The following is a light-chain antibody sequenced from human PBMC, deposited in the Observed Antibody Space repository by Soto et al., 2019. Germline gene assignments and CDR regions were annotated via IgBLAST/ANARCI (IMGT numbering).Light chain of an antibody. J-gene: IGKJ1*01. CDR3: QQYGSSPWT. V-gene: IGKV3-20*01. CDR1: QSVSSSY. Sequence: EIVLTQSPGTLSLSPGERATLSCRASQSVSSSYLAWYQQKPGQAPRLLIYVASSRATGIPARFSGSGSGTDFTLTISRLEPEDFAVYYCQQYGSSPWTFGQGTKVEI. CDR2: VAS.